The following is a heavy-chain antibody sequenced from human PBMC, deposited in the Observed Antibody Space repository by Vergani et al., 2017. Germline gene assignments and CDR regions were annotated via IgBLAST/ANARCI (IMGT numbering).Heavy chain of an antibody. CDR1: GYTFTSYG. D-gene: IGHD2-2*02. CDR2: ISAYNGNT. J-gene: IGHJ4*02. V-gene: IGHV1-18*01. CDR3: ARDLVGYCSSTSCYTGGDY. Sequence: QVQLVQSGAEVKKPGSSVKVSCKASGYTFTSYGISWVRQAPGQGLEWMGWISAYNGNTNYAQKLQGRVTMTTDTSTSTAYMELRSLRSEDTAVYYCARDLVGYCSSTSCYTGGDYWGQGTLVTVSS.